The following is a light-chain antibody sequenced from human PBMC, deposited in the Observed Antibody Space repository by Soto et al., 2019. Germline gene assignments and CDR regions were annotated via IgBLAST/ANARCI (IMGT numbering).Light chain of an antibody. J-gene: IGKJ5*01. CDR3: QQSYSTPPIT. CDR2: AAS. V-gene: IGKV1-39*01. CDR1: QSISSY. Sequence: DIQITQSPSSLSASVRDRFTITCRSSQSISSYLNWYQQKPGKAPKLLIYAASSLQSGVPSRFSGSGSGTDFTLTISSLQPEDFATYYCQQSYSTPPITFGQGTRLEI.